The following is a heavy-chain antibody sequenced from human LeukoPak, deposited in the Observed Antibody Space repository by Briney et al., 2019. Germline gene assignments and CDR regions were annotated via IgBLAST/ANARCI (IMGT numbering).Heavy chain of an antibody. CDR3: ARHLRFGSSALPRDVFDI. D-gene: IGHD1-26*01. J-gene: IGHJ3*02. Sequence: SETLSLTCSVSGVPISSRSYYWGWIRQPPGKGLEWIGSMYFSGTTYYNPSLKSRVTMSVHTPENHPSLKLTSVTATDTAIYCARHLRFGSSALPRDVFDIWGRGTVVSVSS. CDR2: MYFSGTT. V-gene: IGHV4-39*01. CDR1: GVPISSRSYY.